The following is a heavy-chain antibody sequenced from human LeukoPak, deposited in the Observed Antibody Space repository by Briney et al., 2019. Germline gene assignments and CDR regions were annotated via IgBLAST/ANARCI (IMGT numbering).Heavy chain of an antibody. CDR1: GYTFTSYG. CDR2: ISAYNGNT. D-gene: IGHD3-3*01. CDR3: ARVAGDFWSGYYTITSYYYYYYYMDV. V-gene: IGHV1-18*01. Sequence: ASVKVSCRASGYTFTSYGISWVRQAPGQGLEWMGWISAYNGNTNYAQKLQGRVTMTKDASTSTAHMELRSLRSDDTAVYYCARVAGDFWSGYYTITSYYYYYYYMDVWGKGATVTVSS. J-gene: IGHJ6*03.